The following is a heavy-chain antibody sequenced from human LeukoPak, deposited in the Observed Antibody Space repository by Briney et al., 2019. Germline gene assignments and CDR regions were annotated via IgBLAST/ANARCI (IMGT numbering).Heavy chain of an antibody. CDR2: ISGSGGST. Sequence: PGGPLRLSCAPSGFPFGSYPMGWVRRAPGKGRGGVSAISGSGGSTYYADSVKGRFTISRDNSKNTLYLQMNSLRAEDTAVYYCAKDDELHNFDYWGQGTLVTVSS. V-gene: IGHV3-23*01. J-gene: IGHJ4*02. CDR3: AKDDELHNFDY. CDR1: GFPFGSYP. D-gene: IGHD1-1*01.